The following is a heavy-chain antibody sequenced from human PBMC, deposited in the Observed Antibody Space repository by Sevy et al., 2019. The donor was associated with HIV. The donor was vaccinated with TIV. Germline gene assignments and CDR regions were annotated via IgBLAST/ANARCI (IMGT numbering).Heavy chain of an antibody. CDR3: ATTKGGRYCSGGSCYPGYYYYGMDV. CDR2: FDPEDGET. Sequence: ASVKVSCKVSGYTLTELSMHWVRQAPGSGLEWMGGFDPEDGETIYAQKFQGRVTMTEDTSTDTAYMELSSLRSEDTAVYYCATTKGGRYCSGGSCYPGYYYYGMDVWGQGTTVTVSS. D-gene: IGHD2-15*01. CDR1: GYTLTELS. V-gene: IGHV1-24*01. J-gene: IGHJ6*02.